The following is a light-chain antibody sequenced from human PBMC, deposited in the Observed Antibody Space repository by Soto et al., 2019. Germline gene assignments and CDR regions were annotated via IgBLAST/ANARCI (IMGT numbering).Light chain of an antibody. CDR1: QGISSY. CDR2: AAS. V-gene: IGKV1-9*01. J-gene: IGKJ5*01. Sequence: DIQLTQSPSFLSSSVGDRVTITCRASQGISSYLAWYQQKPGKAPKLLISAASTLQSGVPSRFSGSGSGTEFTLTISSLQPEDFATYYCQQLNSYPITFGQGTRLDIK. CDR3: QQLNSYPIT.